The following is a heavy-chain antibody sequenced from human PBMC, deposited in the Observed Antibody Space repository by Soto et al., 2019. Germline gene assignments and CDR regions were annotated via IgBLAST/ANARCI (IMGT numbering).Heavy chain of an antibody. J-gene: IGHJ4*02. CDR1: GFTVSTKY. CDR2: IYSGGST. CDR3: GSDPWAADY. D-gene: IGHD6-25*01. V-gene: IGHV3-66*01. Sequence: EVQLVESGGGLVQPGGSLRLSCAASGFTVSTKYMSWVRQAPGKGLEWVSVIYSGGSTFYADSVRGRLNISRDNSKNTVNHQMNSVRAEDTDLYDCGSDPWAADYWGQGTLVTVSS.